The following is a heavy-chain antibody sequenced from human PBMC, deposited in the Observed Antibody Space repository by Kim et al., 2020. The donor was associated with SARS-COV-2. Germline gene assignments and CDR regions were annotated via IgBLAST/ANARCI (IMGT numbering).Heavy chain of an antibody. CDR1: GGSFSGYY. D-gene: IGHD2-2*01. V-gene: IGHV4-34*01. J-gene: IGHJ4*02. CDR3: ARGVPRRGGVVPAAKVSQFDY. Sequence: SETLSLTCAVYGGSFSGYYWSWIRQPPGKGLEWIGEINHSGSTNYNPSLKSRVTISVDTSKNQFSLKLSSVTAADTAVYYCARGVPRRGGVVPAAKVSQFDYWGQGTLVTVSS. CDR2: INHSGST.